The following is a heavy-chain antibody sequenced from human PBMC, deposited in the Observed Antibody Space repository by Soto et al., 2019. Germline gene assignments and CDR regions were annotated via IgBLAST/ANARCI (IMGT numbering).Heavy chain of an antibody. D-gene: IGHD5-12*01. CDR1: GFTFSSYS. CDR3: ARASIVATIRIWYYYYGMDV. CDR2: ISSSSSYI. J-gene: IGHJ6*02. V-gene: IGHV3-21*01. Sequence: GGSLRLSCAASGFTFSSYSMNGVRQAPGKGLEWVSSISSSSSYIYYADSVKGRFTISRDNAKNSLYLQMNSLRAEDTAVYYCARASIVATIRIWYYYYGMDVWGQGTTVTVSS.